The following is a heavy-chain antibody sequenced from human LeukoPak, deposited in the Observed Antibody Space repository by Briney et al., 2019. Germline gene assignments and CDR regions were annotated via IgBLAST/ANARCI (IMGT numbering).Heavy chain of an antibody. D-gene: IGHD3-16*02. J-gene: IGHJ4*02. CDR1: GFTFSHYA. V-gene: IGHV3-23*01. Sequence: GGSLRLSCAVSGFTFSHYAMSWVRQAPGTGLEWVGSLTDSGDATYYADSVKGRFTISRDNSKNTLYLQMNSLRAEDTAVYNCARDQTGGGIDYWGQGTLVTVSS. CDR2: LTDSGDAT. CDR3: ARDQTGGGIDY.